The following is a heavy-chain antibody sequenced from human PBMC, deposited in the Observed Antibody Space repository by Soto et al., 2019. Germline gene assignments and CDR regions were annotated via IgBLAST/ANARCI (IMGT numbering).Heavy chain of an antibody. J-gene: IGHJ6*02. CDR3: ARGGYSYGLSPSGTYGMDV. Sequence: SETLSLTCTVSGGSISSGGYYWSWIRQHPGKGLEWIGYIYYSGSTYYNPSLKSRVTISVDTSKNQFSLKLSSVTAADTAVYYCARGGYSYGLSPSGTYGMDVWGQGTTVTVSS. V-gene: IGHV4-31*03. CDR2: IYYSGST. D-gene: IGHD5-18*01. CDR1: GGSISSGGYY.